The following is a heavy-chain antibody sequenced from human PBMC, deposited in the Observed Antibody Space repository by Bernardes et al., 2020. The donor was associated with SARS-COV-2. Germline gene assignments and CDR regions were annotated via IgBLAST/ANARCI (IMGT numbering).Heavy chain of an antibody. CDR2: FDPEDGET. CDR1: GHTLTALP. D-gene: IGHD3-3*01. Sequence: ASVKVSCILSGHTLTALPMHWVRQTPGQGLEWMGSFDPEDGETIVAQKFQGRVSLTEDTTTDTAYMELSSLRSDDTAVYYCATESIFGVVIYAFFLWGQGTVVTVTS. CDR3: ATESIFGVVIYAFFL. J-gene: IGHJ3*01. V-gene: IGHV1-24*01.